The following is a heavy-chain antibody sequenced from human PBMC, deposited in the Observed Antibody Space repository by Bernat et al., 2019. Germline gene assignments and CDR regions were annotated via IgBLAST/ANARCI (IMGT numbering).Heavy chain of an antibody. CDR2: ISVSGGST. CDR3: ATRPPIVVVPAAT. CDR1: GFTFSSYA. V-gene: IGHV3-23*01. D-gene: IGHD2-2*01. Sequence: EVQLLESGGGLVQPGVSLRLSCAASGFTFSSYAMSWVRQAPAKGLEWVPVISVSGGSTYNADSEEDRFTISGDNSKNALYLQMNSMRAEDTAVYYCATRPPIVVVPAATWGKWTTVTVSA. J-gene: IGHJ6*04.